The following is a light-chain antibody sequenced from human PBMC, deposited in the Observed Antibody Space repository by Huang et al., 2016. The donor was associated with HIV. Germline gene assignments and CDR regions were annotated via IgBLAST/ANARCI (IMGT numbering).Light chain of an antibody. Sequence: DIQMTQSPSSLSASVGDRVTITCRASQGIKNYLAWYQQKPGTVPKLMIYAASTLQSGVPARFSGSGSETDFILTISGLQPEDVGTYYCQKYDSARLTFGGGTKVEIK. CDR3: QKYDSARLT. CDR2: AAS. V-gene: IGKV1-27*01. CDR1: QGIKNY. J-gene: IGKJ4*01.